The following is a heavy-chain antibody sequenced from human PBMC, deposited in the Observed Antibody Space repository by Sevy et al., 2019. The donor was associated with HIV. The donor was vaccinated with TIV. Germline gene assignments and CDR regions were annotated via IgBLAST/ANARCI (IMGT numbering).Heavy chain of an antibody. Sequence: ASVKVSCKASGYTFTSYYMHWVRQAPGQGLEWMGIINPSGGSTSYAQTFQGRVTMTRDTSTSTVYMELSSLRSEDTAVYYCARDPAHYDILTGYPQVGMDVWGQGTTVTVSS. CDR1: GYTFTSYY. J-gene: IGHJ6*02. V-gene: IGHV1-46*01. D-gene: IGHD3-9*01. CDR2: INPSGGST. CDR3: ARDPAHYDILTGYPQVGMDV.